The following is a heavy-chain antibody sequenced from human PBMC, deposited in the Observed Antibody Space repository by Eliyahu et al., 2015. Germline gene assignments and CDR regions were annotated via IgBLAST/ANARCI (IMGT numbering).Heavy chain of an antibody. V-gene: IGHV2-70*15. Sequence: QVTLRESGPALVKPTQTLTLTXTFSGFSLSTSGMCVSWIRQPPGKALEWLARIDWDDDKYYSTSLKTRLTISKDTSKNQVVLTMTNMDPVDTATYYCARIKKWGSYRGEYYFDYWGQGTLVTVSS. CDR1: GFSLSTSGMC. D-gene: IGHD3-16*02. CDR2: IDWDDDK. J-gene: IGHJ4*02. CDR3: ARIKKWGSYRGEYYFDY.